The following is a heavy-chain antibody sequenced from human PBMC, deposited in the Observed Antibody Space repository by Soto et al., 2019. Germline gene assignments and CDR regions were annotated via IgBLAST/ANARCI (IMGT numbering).Heavy chain of an antibody. CDR2: ISSNSRYI. CDR1: GFTFSIYA. CDR3: ARRSGGTYDILTGYFDY. V-gene: IGHV3-21*01. J-gene: IGHJ4*02. D-gene: IGHD3-9*01. Sequence: GGSLRLSCSASGFTFSIYAMHWVRQAPGKGLEWVSSISSNSRYIYYADSVKGRFTISRDNAKNSLFLQMDSLRAEDTAVLYCARRSGGTYDILTGYFDYWGQGTLVTVSS.